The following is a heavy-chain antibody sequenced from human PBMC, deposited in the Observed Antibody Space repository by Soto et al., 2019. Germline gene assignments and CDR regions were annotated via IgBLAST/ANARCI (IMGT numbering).Heavy chain of an antibody. Sequence: QVQLQESGPGLVKPSQTLSLTCTVSGGSISSGDYYWIWIRQHPGKGLEWIGYIYYSGSTYYNPSLKSRDTISVDTSRNQFSLKLSSVTAADTAVYYCARAPLISIFFAYGMDVWGQGTTVTVSS. D-gene: IGHD3-3*02. CDR2: IYYSGST. CDR3: ARAPLISIFFAYGMDV. V-gene: IGHV4-31*03. CDR1: GGSISSGDYY. J-gene: IGHJ6*02.